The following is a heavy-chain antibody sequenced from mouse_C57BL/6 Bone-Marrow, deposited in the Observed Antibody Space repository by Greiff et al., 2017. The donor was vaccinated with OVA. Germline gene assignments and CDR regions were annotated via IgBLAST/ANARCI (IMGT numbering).Heavy chain of an antibody. D-gene: IGHD1-1*01. J-gene: IGHJ2*01. CDR2: ISYDGSN. V-gene: IGHV3-6*01. CDR1: GYSITSGYY. Sequence: VQLKESGPGLVKPSQSLSLTCSVTGYSITSGYYWNWIRQFPGNKLEWMGYISYDGSNNYNPSLKNRISITRDTSKNQFFLKLNSVTTEDTATYYCARRAFYPWFDYWGQGTTLTVSS. CDR3: ARRAFYPWFDY.